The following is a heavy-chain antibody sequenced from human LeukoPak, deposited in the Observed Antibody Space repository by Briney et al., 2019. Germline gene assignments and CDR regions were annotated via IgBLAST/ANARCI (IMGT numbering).Heavy chain of an antibody. V-gene: IGHV4-59*01. J-gene: IGHJ6*02. D-gene: IGHD3-3*01. CDR2: IYYSGST. CDR3: ARSERDFWSGYYPYYGMDV. CDR1: GGSISSYY. Sequence: SETLSLTCTVSGGSISSYYWSWLRQPPGKGLEWIGYIYYSGSTNYNPSLKSRVTISVDTSKNQFSLKLSSVTGADTAVYYCARSERDFWSGYYPYYGMDVWGQGTTVTVSS.